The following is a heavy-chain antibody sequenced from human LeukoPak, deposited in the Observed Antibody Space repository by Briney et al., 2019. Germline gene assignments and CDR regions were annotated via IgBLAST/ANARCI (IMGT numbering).Heavy chain of an antibody. D-gene: IGHD3-22*01. CDR2: ISSDGSNK. V-gene: IGHV3-30*18. CDR3: AKNYYDSSGCKD. CDR1: GFSFSNAW. J-gene: IGHJ4*02. Sequence: GGSLRLSCAASGFSFSNAWMDWVRRAPGKGLEWVAVISSDGSNKYYADSVKGRFTISRDNSKNTLYLQMNSLRAEDTAVYYCAKNYYDSSGCKDWGQGTLVTVSS.